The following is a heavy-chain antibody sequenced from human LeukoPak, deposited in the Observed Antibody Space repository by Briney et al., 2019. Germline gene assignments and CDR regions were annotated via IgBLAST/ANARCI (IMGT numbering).Heavy chain of an antibody. CDR1: GGSFSGYY. CDR2: INHSGST. CDR3: ARGGGLEFDY. Sequence: SETLSLTCAVYGGSFSGYYWSWIRQTPGKGLEWIGEINHSGSTNYNPSLKNRVTISVDTSKNQFSLKLSSVTAADTAVYYCARGGGLEFDYWGQGTLVTVSS. D-gene: IGHD3-16*01. V-gene: IGHV4-34*01. J-gene: IGHJ4*02.